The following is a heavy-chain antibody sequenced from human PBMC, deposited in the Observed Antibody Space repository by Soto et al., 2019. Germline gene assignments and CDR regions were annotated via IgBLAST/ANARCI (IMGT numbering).Heavy chain of an antibody. D-gene: IGHD2-2*01. V-gene: IGHV4-34*01. Sequence: SETLSLTXAVYGGSFSGYYWSWIRQPPGKGLEWIGEINHSGSTNYNPSLKSRVTISVDTSKNQFSLKLSSVTAADTAVYYCARCSSPYCSSTSCYFNWFDPWGQGTLVTVSS. CDR1: GGSFSGYY. J-gene: IGHJ5*02. CDR3: ARCSSPYCSSTSCYFNWFDP. CDR2: INHSGST.